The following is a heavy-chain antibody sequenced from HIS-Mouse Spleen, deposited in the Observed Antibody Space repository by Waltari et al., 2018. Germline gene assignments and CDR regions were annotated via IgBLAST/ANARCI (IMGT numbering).Heavy chain of an antibody. J-gene: IGHJ2*01. CDR2: IYYSGRT. D-gene: IGHD6-13*01. V-gene: IGHV4-39*07. CDR1: GGSISSSSYY. CDR3: AREIPYSSSWYDWYFDL. Sequence: QLQLQESGPGLVKPSETLSLTCTVSGGSISSSSYYWGWIRQPPGKGLEWIGSIYYSGRTYYNPSLKSRVIISVDTSKNQFSLKLSSVTAADTAVYYCAREIPYSSSWYDWYFDLWGRGTLVTVSS.